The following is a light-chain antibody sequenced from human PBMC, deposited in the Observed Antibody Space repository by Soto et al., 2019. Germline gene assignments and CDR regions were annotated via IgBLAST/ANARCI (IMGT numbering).Light chain of an antibody. J-gene: IGKJ4*01. Sequence: EIVLTQSPATLSLSPGERATLSCRASPTARSYLAWYQQKPGQAPRLLIYDVSNRATGVPARFSGSGSETDFSLTISSLQPEDFAVYYCQQRSNWPLTFGGETRVEIK. CDR3: QQRSNWPLT. V-gene: IGKV3-11*01. CDR1: PTARSY. CDR2: DVS.